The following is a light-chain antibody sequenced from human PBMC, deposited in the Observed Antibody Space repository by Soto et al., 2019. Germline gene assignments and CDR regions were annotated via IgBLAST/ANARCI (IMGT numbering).Light chain of an antibody. Sequence: DIQMTQSPSSLSASLGARLTITCRASQSISSYLNWYQHKPGKAPNLLIYAATTLQSGVPSRFSGSGSGTDFTLTISSLQPEDFATYYCQQSYSKPRTFGQGTKVDI. CDR2: AAT. CDR1: QSISSY. CDR3: QQSYSKPRT. V-gene: IGKV1-39*01. J-gene: IGKJ1*01.